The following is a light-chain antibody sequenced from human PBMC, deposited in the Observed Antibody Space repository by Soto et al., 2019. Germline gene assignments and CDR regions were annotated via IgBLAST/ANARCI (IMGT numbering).Light chain of an antibody. Sequence: QSVLTQPRSVSGSPGQSITISCTGTSSDVGGYNYVSWYQQHPGKAPKLMIYDVGNRPSGVSNRFSGPKSGNTASLTISGLQAEDEADYYCSSYTSSSTLVVFGTGTKVTVL. V-gene: IGLV2-14*01. CDR1: SSDVGGYNY. CDR3: SSYTSSSTLVV. CDR2: DVG. J-gene: IGLJ1*01.